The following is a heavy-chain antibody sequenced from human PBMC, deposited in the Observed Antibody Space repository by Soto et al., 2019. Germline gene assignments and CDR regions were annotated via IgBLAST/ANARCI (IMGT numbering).Heavy chain of an antibody. D-gene: IGHD2-21*02. Sequence: SETLSLTCTVSGGSISSYYWSWIRQPPGKGLEWIGYIYYSGSTNYNPSLKSRVTISVDTSKNQFSLKLSSVTAADTAVYYCARRPGGDPEITAYFDYWGQGTLVTVSS. CDR3: ARRPGGDPEITAYFDY. J-gene: IGHJ4*02. CDR2: IYYSGST. CDR1: GGSISSYY. V-gene: IGHV4-59*08.